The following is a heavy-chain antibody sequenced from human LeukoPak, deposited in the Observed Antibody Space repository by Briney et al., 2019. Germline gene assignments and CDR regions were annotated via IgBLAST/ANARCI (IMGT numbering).Heavy chain of an antibody. CDR2: IYYSGST. CDR3: ARHRTGSSGWYGGPYYFDY. Sequence: SETLSLTCTVSGGSTSSSSYYWGWIRQPPGKGLEWIGSIYYSGSTYYNPSLKSRVTISVDTSKNQFSLKLSSVTAADTAVYYCARHRTGSSGWYGGPYYFDYWGQGTLVTVSS. D-gene: IGHD6-19*01. CDR1: GGSTSSSSYY. V-gene: IGHV4-39*01. J-gene: IGHJ4*02.